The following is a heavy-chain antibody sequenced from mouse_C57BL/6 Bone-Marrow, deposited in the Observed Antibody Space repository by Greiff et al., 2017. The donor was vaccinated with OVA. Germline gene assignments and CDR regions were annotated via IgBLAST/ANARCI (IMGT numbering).Heavy chain of an antibody. J-gene: IGHJ1*03. D-gene: IGHD1-1*01. V-gene: IGHV5-9*01. Sequence: EVKVEESGGGLVKPGGSLKLSCAASGFTFSSYTMSWVRQTPEKRLEWVATISGGGGNTSYPDSVKGRFTISRDNAKNTLYLQMSSLRSEDTALYYCARQVTTVVATRSYWYFDVWGTGTTVTVSS. CDR1: GFTFSSYT. CDR2: ISGGGGNT. CDR3: ARQVTTVVATRSYWYFDV.